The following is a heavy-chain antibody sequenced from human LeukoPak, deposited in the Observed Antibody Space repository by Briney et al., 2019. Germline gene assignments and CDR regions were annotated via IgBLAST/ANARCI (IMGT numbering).Heavy chain of an antibody. D-gene: IGHD2-21*02. Sequence: SETLSLTCTVSGGSISSGGYYWSWMRQHPGKGLEWIGYIYYSGSTYYNPSLKSRVSISVDTSKNQFSLKLSSVTAADTAVYYCARVVNIVTAFFDYWGQGTLVTVSS. J-gene: IGHJ4*02. CDR1: GGSISSGGYY. CDR2: IYYSGST. V-gene: IGHV4-31*02. CDR3: ARVVNIVTAFFDY.